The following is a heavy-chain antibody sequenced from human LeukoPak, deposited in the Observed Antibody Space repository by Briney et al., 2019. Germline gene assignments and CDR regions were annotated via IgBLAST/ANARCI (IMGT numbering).Heavy chain of an antibody. V-gene: IGHV5-51*01. J-gene: IGHJ4*02. CDR2: IYPGDSDT. CDR1: GYSFTRYW. Sequence: GESLRISCKASGYSFTRYWISWVRQMPGKGLEWMGIIYPGDSDTRYSPSFQGQVTISADKSISTAYLQWSSLKASDTAMYYCARSRAYSGYEKVYYFDYWGQGTLVTVSS. D-gene: IGHD5-12*01. CDR3: ARSRAYSGYEKVYYFDY.